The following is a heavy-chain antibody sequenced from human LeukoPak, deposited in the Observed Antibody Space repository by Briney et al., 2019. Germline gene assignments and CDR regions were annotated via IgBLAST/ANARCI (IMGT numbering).Heavy chain of an antibody. CDR1: GYTFTSYG. D-gene: IGHD5-18*01. V-gene: IGHV1-18*01. Sequence: GASVKVSCKASGYTFTSYGISWVRQAPGQGLEWKGWVSAYNGNTNYAQKLQGRVTMTTDTSTSTAYMELRSLRSDDTAVYYCARLNTAMVLYYFDYWGQGTLVTVSS. CDR3: ARLNTAMVLYYFDY. J-gene: IGHJ4*02. CDR2: VSAYNGNT.